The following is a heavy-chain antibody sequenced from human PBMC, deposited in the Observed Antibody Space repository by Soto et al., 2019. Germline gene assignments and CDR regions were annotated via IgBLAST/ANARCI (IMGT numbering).Heavy chain of an antibody. V-gene: IGHV4-39*01. CDR3: MLGSGWKGFDY. CDR1: GGSISGSSYY. D-gene: IGHD3-22*01. Sequence: QLQLQESGPGLVKPSETLSLTCTVSGGSISGSSYYWGWIRQPPGKGLEWIGNIYYSGSTYYNPSLKRRVTISVDTSKNQFSLKLSSVTAADTAVYYCMLGSGWKGFDYWGQGTLVTVSS. CDR2: IYYSGST. J-gene: IGHJ4*02.